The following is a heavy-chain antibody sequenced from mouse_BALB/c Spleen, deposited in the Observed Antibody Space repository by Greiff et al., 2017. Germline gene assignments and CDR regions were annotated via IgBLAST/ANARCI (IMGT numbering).Heavy chain of an antibody. V-gene: IGHV3-8*02. J-gene: IGHJ4*01. CDR1: GDSITSGY. CDR2: ISYSGST. CDR3: ARTAYQADYYAMDY. D-gene: IGHD2-10*01. Sequence: EVQLQQSGPSLVKPSQTLSLTCSVTGDSITSGYWNWIRKFPGNKLEYMGYISYSGSTYYNPSLKSRISITRDTSKNQYYLQLNSVTTEDTATYYCARTAYQADYYAMDYWGQGTSVTVSS.